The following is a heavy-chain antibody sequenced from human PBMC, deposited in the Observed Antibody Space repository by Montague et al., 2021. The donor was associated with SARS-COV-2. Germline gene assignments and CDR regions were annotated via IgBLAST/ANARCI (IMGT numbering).Heavy chain of an antibody. D-gene: IGHD3-16*02. CDR1: GFSLNTNGMG. Sequence: PALVKPTQTLTLTCTVSGFSLNTNGMGVGWIRQPPGEAPAWLALIYWDDDKRYSPSLKTRLTITKDTSRNQVVLTMTNVDPGDTGPYFCARYTSRMYGSFDYWGQGALVSVSS. V-gene: IGHV2-5*02. CDR2: IYWDDDK. J-gene: IGHJ4*02. CDR3: ARYTSRMYGSFDY.